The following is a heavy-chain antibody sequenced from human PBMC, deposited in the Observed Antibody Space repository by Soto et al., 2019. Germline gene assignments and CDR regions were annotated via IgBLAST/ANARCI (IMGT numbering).Heavy chain of an antibody. D-gene: IGHD3-22*01. CDR1: GYSISSSNW. CDR2: IYYSGRT. Sequence: QVQLQESGPGLVKPSDTLSLTCAVSGYSISSSNWWGWIRQPPGKGLEWIGYIYYSGRTYYNPSLKRRVTMSVDTSKNQFSLKLSSVTAVDTAVYYCASGSRGYPNGFDPWGQGTLVTVSS. J-gene: IGHJ5*02. V-gene: IGHV4-28*01. CDR3: ASGSRGYPNGFDP.